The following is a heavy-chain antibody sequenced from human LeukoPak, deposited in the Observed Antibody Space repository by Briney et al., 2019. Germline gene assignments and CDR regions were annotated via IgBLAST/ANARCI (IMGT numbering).Heavy chain of an antibody. CDR3: AKGGDPKYYYYMDV. J-gene: IGHJ6*03. CDR2: LSNDGRRT. D-gene: IGHD3-16*01. CDR1: VFAFSSFA. V-gene: IGHV3-23*01. Sequence: GGSLRLSCAASVFAFSSFAMRWVRQAPGKGLEWLSSLSNDGRRTYYADTAKGRFTISRDNSKNTMYLEMNTLGAEDTAVYYCAKGGDPKYYYYMDVWGKGTTVIVSS.